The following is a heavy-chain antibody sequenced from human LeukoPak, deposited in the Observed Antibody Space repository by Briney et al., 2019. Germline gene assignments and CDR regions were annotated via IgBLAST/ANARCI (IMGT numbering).Heavy chain of an antibody. CDR3: AKGTGTSCYSALDS. V-gene: IGHV3-33*06. D-gene: IGHD2-15*01. CDR2: IWDDGSNK. Sequence: HPGGSLRLSCAASGFTFSSSGMHWVRQAPGKGLEWVAVIWDDGSNKYYADSVKGRFTISRDNSKNTLYLQMNSLRAEDTAIYYCAKGTGTSCYSALDSWGQGTLVTVSS. CDR1: GFTFSSSG. J-gene: IGHJ4*02.